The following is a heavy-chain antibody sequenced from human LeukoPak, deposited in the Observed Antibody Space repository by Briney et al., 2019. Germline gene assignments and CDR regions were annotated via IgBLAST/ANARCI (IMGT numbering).Heavy chain of an antibody. J-gene: IGHJ4*02. CDR3: ASHTNYGGNPGDY. V-gene: IGHV3-21*01. CDR2: ISSSSSYI. CDR1: GFTFSSYS. D-gene: IGHD4-23*01. Sequence: GGSLRLSCAASGFTFSSYSMNWVRQAPGKGLEWVSSISSSSSYIYYADSVKGRFTISRDNAKNSLYLQMNSLRAEDTAVYDCASHTNYGGNPGDYWGQGTLVTASA.